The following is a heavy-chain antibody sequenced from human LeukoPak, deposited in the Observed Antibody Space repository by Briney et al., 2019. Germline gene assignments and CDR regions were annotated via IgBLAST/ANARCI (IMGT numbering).Heavy chain of an antibody. V-gene: IGHV4-38-2*02. Sequence: SETLSLTCTVSGYSISTGYFWGWIRQPPGEGLEWIGSIYYSGNTYYNPSLKSRLTISVDTSKNQFSLKLSSVTAADTAVYYCTRDIGLGSYYIPLSFDYWGQGTLVTVSS. CDR1: GYSISTGYF. CDR3: TRDIGLGSYYIPLSFDY. D-gene: IGHD3-10*01. CDR2: IYYSGNT. J-gene: IGHJ4*02.